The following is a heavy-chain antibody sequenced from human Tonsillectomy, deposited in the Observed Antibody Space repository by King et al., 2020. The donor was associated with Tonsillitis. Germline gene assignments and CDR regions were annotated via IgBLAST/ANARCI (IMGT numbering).Heavy chain of an antibody. CDR2: IYYSGST. V-gene: IGHV4-59*01. D-gene: IGHD6-13*01. CDR1: GGSISNYY. CDR3: ARGFTSSWFPTTLGY. J-gene: IGHJ4*02. Sequence: VQLQESGPGLVKPSETLSLTCTVSGGSISNYYWSWIRQPPGKGLEWIGYIYYSGSTNYNPSLMSRVTISADTSKNQFSLKLSSVTAADTAVYYCARGFTSSWFPTTLGYWGQGTLVTVSS.